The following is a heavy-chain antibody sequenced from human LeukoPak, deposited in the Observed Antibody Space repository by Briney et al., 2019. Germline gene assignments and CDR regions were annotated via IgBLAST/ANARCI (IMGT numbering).Heavy chain of an antibody. Sequence: GESLRLSCAASGLTFSSYAMSWVRQAPGKGLEWVAVILYDGSNKYYADSVKGRFTISRDNSKNTLYLQMNSLRPEDTAVYYCARGEFNGLDYWGQGTLVTVSS. V-gene: IGHV3-30-3*01. CDR1: GLTFSSYA. J-gene: IGHJ4*02. D-gene: IGHD2-8*01. CDR3: ARGEFNGLDY. CDR2: ILYDGSNK.